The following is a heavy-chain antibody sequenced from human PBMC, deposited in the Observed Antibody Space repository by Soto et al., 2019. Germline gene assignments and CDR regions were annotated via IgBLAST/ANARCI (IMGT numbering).Heavy chain of an antibody. J-gene: IGHJ6*02. CDR1: GYSFSSYG. Sequence: GASVKVSCKASGYSFSSYGITWVRQAPGQGLEWVGWISGYNGNTNYAQSLQGRVTMTTDTSTSTAYMDLRSLRSDDTAVYYCARGDDYYGMDVWGQGTTVTVSS. CDR3: ARGDDYYGMDV. V-gene: IGHV1-18*04. CDR2: ISGYNGNT.